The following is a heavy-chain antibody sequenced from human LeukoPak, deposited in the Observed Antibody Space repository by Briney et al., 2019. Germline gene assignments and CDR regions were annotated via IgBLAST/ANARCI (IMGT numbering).Heavy chain of an antibody. J-gene: IGHJ6*02. CDR2: ISHSSDAI. Sequence: PGGSLRLSCAASGFTFSTYGMNWVRQAPGKGLEWVSYISHSSDAIYYPDSVKGRFTISRDNSKNTLYLQMNSLRAEDTAVYYCAKDAYRGAGYDFWSGYYDRYYYYGMDVWGQGTTVTVSS. V-gene: IGHV3-48*01. D-gene: IGHD3-3*01. CDR3: AKDAYRGAGYDFWSGYYDRYYYYGMDV. CDR1: GFTFSTYG.